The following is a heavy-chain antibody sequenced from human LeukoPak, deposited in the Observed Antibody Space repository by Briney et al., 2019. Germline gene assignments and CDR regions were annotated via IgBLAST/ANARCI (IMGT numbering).Heavy chain of an antibody. CDR3: AKGMSVVVVAAWFDP. J-gene: IGHJ5*02. CDR2: ISWNSGSI. Sequence: GGSLRLSCAASGFTFDDYAMHWVRQAPGKGLEWVSGISWNSGSIGYADSVKGRFTISRDNAKNSLYLQMNSLRAEDTALYYCAKGMSVVVVAAWFDPWGQGTLVTVSS. V-gene: IGHV3-9*01. CDR1: GFTFDDYA. D-gene: IGHD2-15*01.